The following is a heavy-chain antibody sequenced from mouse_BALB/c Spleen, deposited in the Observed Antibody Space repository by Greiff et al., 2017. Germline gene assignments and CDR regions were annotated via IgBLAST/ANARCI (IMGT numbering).Heavy chain of an antibody. Sequence: VQLQQSGAELARPGASVKLSCKASGYTFTSYWMQWVKQRPGQGLEWIGAIYPGDGDTRYTQKFKGKATLTADKSSSTAYMQLSSLASEDSAVYYCAGYDWFAYWGQGTLVTVSA. CDR3: AGYDWFAY. CDR2: IYPGDGDT. CDR1: GYTFTSYW. J-gene: IGHJ3*01. D-gene: IGHD2-2*01. V-gene: IGHV1-87*01.